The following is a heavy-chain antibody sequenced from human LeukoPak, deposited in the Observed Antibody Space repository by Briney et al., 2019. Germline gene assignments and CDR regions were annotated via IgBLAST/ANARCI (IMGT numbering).Heavy chain of an antibody. D-gene: IGHD3-22*01. J-gene: IGHJ4*02. V-gene: IGHV3-48*04. Sequence: GGSLRLSCEASGFTFSRYSVNWVRQAPGKGLEWVSYISGGSSTIYYADSVKGRFTVSRDNAKNSLYLQMNSLRAEDTAVYYCASTRRIVYDSSGYYYYFDYWGQGTLVTVSS. CDR1: GFTFSRYS. CDR2: ISGGSSTI. CDR3: ASTRRIVYDSSGYYYYFDY.